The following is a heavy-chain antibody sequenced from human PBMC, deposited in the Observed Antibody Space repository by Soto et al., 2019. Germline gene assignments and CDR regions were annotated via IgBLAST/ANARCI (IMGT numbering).Heavy chain of an antibody. J-gene: IGHJ6*03. D-gene: IGHD5-12*01. V-gene: IGHV4-4*02. CDR2: IYHSGST. Sequence: PSETLSLTCAVSSGSISSSNWWSWVRQTPGKGLEWIGEIYHSGSTNYNPSLKRRVTISVDKSKNQFSLNLRSVTAADTAVYYCARAFGYSGTHYYYYYMDVWGKGTTVTVSS. CDR1: SGSISSSNW. CDR3: ARAFGYSGTHYYYYYMDV.